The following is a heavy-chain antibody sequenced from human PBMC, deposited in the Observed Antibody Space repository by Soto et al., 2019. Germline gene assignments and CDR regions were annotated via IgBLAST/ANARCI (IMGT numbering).Heavy chain of an antibody. D-gene: IGHD3-10*01. Sequence: NPXERLPCPWSAAGGSSSSSHWCSWVRQPPGKGLEWIGEIYHSGSTNDNPSLKSRVTIAVYKSKNQCPLKLSSVPAADTAVYYGGSDLWFGELGTWGQGTLVTVSS. V-gene: IGHV4-4*02. CDR3: GSDLWFGELGT. J-gene: IGHJ5*02. CDR1: GGSSSSSHW. CDR2: IYHSGST.